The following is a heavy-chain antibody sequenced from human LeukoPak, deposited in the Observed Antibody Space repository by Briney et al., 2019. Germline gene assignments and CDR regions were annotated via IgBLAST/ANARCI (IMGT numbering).Heavy chain of an antibody. J-gene: IGHJ4*02. CDR3: ARAGNWNDGCFDY. CDR2: IIPIFGTA. D-gene: IGHD1-1*01. Sequence: GASVKLPCKASGGTFSSYDISWVRQAPGKGLEWMAEIIPIFGTANYAQKVKGRVTITADKSTSTPYMELSSLRSEDTAVYYCARAGNWNDGCFDYWGQGTLVTVSS. V-gene: IGHV1-69*06. CDR1: GGTFSSYD.